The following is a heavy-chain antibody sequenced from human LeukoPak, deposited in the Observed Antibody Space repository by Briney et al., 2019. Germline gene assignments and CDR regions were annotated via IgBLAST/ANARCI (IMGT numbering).Heavy chain of an antibody. CDR3: ASAHSSLRLYHFDS. D-gene: IGHD6-13*01. V-gene: IGHV1-2*02. J-gene: IGHJ4*02. CDR1: VYTFTHQL. CDR2: INPNSGGT. Sequence: ASVNVSCKASVYTFTHQLIHWVRQAPAQDLEWVGWINPNSGGTNYAATPEGRIAHTTETSINTAYMEMRRLTSDDTAVYHCASAHSSLRLYHFDSWGQGTLVTVSS.